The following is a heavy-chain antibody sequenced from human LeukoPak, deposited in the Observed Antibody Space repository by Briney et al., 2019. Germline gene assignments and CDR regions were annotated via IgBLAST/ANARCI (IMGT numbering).Heavy chain of an antibody. D-gene: IGHD5-12*01. V-gene: IGHV4-59*08. Sequence: PSETLSLTCTVSGGSISSYYWSWIRQPPGKGLEWIGYIYYSGSTNYNPSLKSRVTISVDTSKNQFSLKLSSVTAADTAVYYCAGGYSGYDTFFEYWGQGTLVTVSS. CDR1: GGSISSYY. CDR2: IYYSGST. CDR3: AGGYSGYDTFFEY. J-gene: IGHJ4*02.